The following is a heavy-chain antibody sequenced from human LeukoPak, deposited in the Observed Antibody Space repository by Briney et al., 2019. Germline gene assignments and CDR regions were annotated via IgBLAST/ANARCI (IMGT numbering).Heavy chain of an antibody. CDR2: IYHSGST. J-gene: IGHJ4*02. V-gene: IGHV4-38-2*02. CDR3: ARGQDMIVVVIAFDY. Sequence: KASETLSLTCTVSGYSISSGYYWGWIRQPPGKGLEWIGSIYHSGSTYYNPSLKSRVTISVDTSKNQFSLKLSSVTAADTAVYYCARGQDMIVVVIAFDYWGQGTLVTVSS. D-gene: IGHD3-22*01. CDR1: GYSISSGYY.